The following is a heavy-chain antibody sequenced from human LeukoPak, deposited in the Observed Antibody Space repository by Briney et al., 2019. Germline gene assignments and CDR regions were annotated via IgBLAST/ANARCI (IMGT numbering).Heavy chain of an antibody. CDR2: IVVGSGNT. Sequence: ASVKVSCKASGFTFTSSAMQWVRQARGQRLEWIGWIVVGSGNTNYAQKFQERVTITRDMSTSTAYMELSSLRSEDTAVYYCAAHYDFWCGYPWFDPWGQGTLVTVSS. V-gene: IGHV1-58*02. CDR3: AAHYDFWCGYPWFDP. J-gene: IGHJ5*02. CDR1: GFTFTSSA. D-gene: IGHD3-3*01.